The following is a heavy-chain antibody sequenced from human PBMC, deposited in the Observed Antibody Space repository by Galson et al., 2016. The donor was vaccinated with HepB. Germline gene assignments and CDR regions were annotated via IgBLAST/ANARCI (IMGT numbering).Heavy chain of an antibody. J-gene: IGHJ4*02. V-gene: IGHV3-30*03. Sequence: LRLSCAVSGFIFSRYGMHWVRQAPGKGLQWVAVVSYDGSKTYYADSVTGRFTISRDNSKSRLFLQMNSLTAEDSAVYYCARGVVKKGFQSLRDWGQGTLVTVSS. D-gene: IGHD4-11*01. CDR1: GFIFSRYG. CDR3: ARGVVKKGFQSLRD. CDR2: VSYDGSKT.